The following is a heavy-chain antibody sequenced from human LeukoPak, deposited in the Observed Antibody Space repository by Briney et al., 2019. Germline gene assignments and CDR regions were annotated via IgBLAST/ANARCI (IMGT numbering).Heavy chain of an antibody. V-gene: IGHV3-30*02. J-gene: IGHJ4*02. CDR1: GFTFSTYG. CDR3: AKLAKYFYGAETFYFFEH. D-gene: IGHD3-10*01. CDR2: IHYDGSNK. Sequence: GGSLRLSCAASGFTFSTYGMHWVRQAPGKGLEWVTFIHYDGSNKYYADSVKGRFTISRDNSKNTLYLQMNSPRVEDTAVYYCAKLAKYFYGAETFYFFEHWGQGTPVTASS.